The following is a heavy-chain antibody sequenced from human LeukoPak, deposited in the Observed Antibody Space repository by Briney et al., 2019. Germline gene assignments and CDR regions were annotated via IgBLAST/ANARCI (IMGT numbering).Heavy chain of an antibody. CDR1: GFTLGDYA. J-gene: IGHJ6*02. CDR3: SRGTIFGVVVMYYSGMDV. V-gene: IGHV3-49*04. D-gene: IGHD3-3*01. Sequence: GRSLRLSCAASGFTLGDYALSWVRQAPGKGLEWVGLIRSNGYGGTTEYAASVKGRFTISRDDSKSIAYLQMNSLKTEDTAVYYCSRGTIFGVVVMYYSGMDVWGQGTTVTVS. CDR2: IRSNGYGGTT.